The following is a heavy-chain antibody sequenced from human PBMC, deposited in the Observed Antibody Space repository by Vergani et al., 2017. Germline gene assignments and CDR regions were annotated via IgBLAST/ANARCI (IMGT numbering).Heavy chain of an antibody. Sequence: EVQLVQSGAEVKKPGESLRISCKGSGYSFTSYWISWVRQMPGKGLEWMGRIDPSDSYTNYSPSFQGHVTISADKSISTAYLQWSSLKASDTAMYYCARVGWSYYDSSGYYYAPGSWFDPWSQGTLVTVCS. CDR1: GYSFTSYW. V-gene: IGHV5-10-1*03. D-gene: IGHD3-22*01. CDR2: IDPSDSYT. CDR3: ARVGWSYYDSSGYYYAPGSWFDP. J-gene: IGHJ5*02.